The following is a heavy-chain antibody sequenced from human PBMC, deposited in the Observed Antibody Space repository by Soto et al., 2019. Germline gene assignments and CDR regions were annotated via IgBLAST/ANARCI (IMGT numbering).Heavy chain of an antibody. CDR1: GFTFSTYS. CDR2: ISSSSTTI. J-gene: IGHJ4*02. V-gene: IGHV3-48*02. CDR3: TRPHFDY. Sequence: GRSLRLSCAASGFTFSTYSMNWVRQAPWKGLEWVSYISSSSTTIYYADSVKGRFTISRDNAKNSLYLQMNSLRDEDTAVYYCTRPHFDYSCQLILIAVSS.